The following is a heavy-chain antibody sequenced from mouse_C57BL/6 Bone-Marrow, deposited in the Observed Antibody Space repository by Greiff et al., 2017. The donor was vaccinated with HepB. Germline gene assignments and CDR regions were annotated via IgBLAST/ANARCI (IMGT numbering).Heavy chain of an antibody. CDR2: IRNKANGYTT. D-gene: IGHD1-1*01. V-gene: IGHV7-3*01. Sequence: EVNLVESGGGLVQPGGSLSLSCAASGFTFTDYYMSWVRQPPGKALEWLGFIRNKANGYTTEYSASVKGRFTISRDNSQSILYLQMNALRAEDSATYYCARYRDVTLRGGFFDYWGQGTTLTVSS. CDR3: ARYRDVTLRGGFFDY. J-gene: IGHJ2*01. CDR1: GFTFTDYY.